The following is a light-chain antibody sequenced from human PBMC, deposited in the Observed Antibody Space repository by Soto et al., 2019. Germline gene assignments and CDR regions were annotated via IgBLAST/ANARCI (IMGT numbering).Light chain of an antibody. CDR3: GSWDSSLSAYV. J-gene: IGLJ1*01. CDR2: DDN. Sequence: QSVLTQPPSVSGAPGQRVTISCTGSSSNLGGNSVSWYQQLPGTAPKLLIYDDNKRPSGIPDRFSGSKSGTSATLGITGFQTGDEADYYCGSWDSSLSAYVFGTGTKVTVL. V-gene: IGLV1-51*01. CDR1: SSNLGGNS.